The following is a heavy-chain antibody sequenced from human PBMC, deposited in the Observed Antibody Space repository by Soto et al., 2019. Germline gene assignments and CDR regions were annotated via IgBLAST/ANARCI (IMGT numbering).Heavy chain of an antibody. CDR1: GYTFTSYY. J-gene: IGHJ5*02. D-gene: IGHD6-6*01. CDR3: ARDVTNSSSSNWFDP. CDR2: INPSGGST. Sequence: VKVSCNASGYTFTSYYMHWVRHAPGQGLEWMGIINPSGGSTSYAQKFQGRVTMTRDTSTSTVYMELSSLRSEDTAVYYCARDVTNSSSSNWFDPWGQGTLVTVSS. V-gene: IGHV1-46*01.